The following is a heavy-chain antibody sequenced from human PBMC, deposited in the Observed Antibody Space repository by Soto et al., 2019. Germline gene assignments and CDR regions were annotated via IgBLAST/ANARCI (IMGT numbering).Heavy chain of an antibody. CDR3: ANDYGDYYYYGMDV. J-gene: IGHJ6*02. CDR1: GFTFSSYG. V-gene: IGHV3-30*18. D-gene: IGHD4-17*01. Sequence: QVQLVESGGGVVQPGRSLRLSCAASGFTFSSYGMHWVRQAPGKGLEWVAVISYDGSNKYYAASVKGRFTISRDNSKNTLYLQMNSLRAEDTAVYYCANDYGDYYYYGMDVWGQGTTVTVSS. CDR2: ISYDGSNK.